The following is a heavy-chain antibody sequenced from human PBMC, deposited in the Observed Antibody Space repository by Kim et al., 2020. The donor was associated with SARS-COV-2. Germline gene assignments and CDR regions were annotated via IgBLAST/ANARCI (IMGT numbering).Heavy chain of an antibody. CDR2: INPSGGST. D-gene: IGHD3-10*01. V-gene: IGHV1-46*01. CDR1: GYTFTSYY. CDR3: ARVGDYYGSGIDTPGYYFDY. Sequence: ASVKVSCKASGYTFTSYYMHWVRQAPGQGLEWMGIINPSGGSTSYAQKFQGRVTMTRDTSTSTVYMELSSLRSEDTAVYYCARVGDYYGSGIDTPGYYFDYWGQGTLVTVSS. J-gene: IGHJ4*02.